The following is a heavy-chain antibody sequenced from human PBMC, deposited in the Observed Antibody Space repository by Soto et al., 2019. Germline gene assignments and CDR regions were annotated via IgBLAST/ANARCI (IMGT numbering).Heavy chain of an antibody. CDR1: GGSSSGYD. Sequence: SETLSLTCTVAGGSSSGYDGSWIRQNPGKGLEWIGYIYYSGSTNYNPSLKSRVTISVDTSKNQFSLKLSSVTAADTAVYYCARSSSWYDYHYYMDVWGKGTTVTVSS. V-gene: IGHV4-59*01. J-gene: IGHJ6*03. CDR3: ARSSSWYDYHYYMDV. D-gene: IGHD6-13*01. CDR2: IYYSGST.